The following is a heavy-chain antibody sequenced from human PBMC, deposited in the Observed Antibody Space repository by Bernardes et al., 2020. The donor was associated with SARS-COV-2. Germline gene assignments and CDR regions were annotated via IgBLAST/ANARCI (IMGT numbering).Heavy chain of an antibody. Sequence: GGSLRLSRAASGFTFSIYGMHWVRQAPGKGLEWVAVIWYDGSNKYYADSVKGRFTISRDNSKNTLYLQMNSLRAEDTAVYYCARDQAVTSFDYWGQGTLVTVSS. J-gene: IGHJ4*02. CDR2: IWYDGSNK. D-gene: IGHD4-17*01. CDR1: GFTFSIYG. CDR3: ARDQAVTSFDY. V-gene: IGHV3-33*01.